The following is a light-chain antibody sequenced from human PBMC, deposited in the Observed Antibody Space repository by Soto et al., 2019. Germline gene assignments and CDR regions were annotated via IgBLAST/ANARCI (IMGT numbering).Light chain of an antibody. CDR3: QQYNSYWT. V-gene: IGKV1-5*01. CDR2: DAS. J-gene: IGKJ1*01. CDR1: QSISSW. Sequence: LSASVGDRVTITCRASQSISSWLAWYQQKPGKAPKLLIYDASSLESGVPSRFSGSGSGTEFTLTISSLQPDDFATYYCQQYNSYWTFGQGTKVDIK.